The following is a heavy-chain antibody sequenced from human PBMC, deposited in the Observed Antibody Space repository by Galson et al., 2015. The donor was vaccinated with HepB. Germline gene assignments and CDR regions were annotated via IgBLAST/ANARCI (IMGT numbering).Heavy chain of an antibody. D-gene: IGHD5-18*01. CDR3: AKEARPGMVMGANNFDY. CDR1: EFTFDSYA. CDR2: IRGGGDTT. J-gene: IGHJ4*02. Sequence: SLRLSCAASEFTFDSYAMSWVRQAPGKGPEWVSSIRGGGDTTYYADSVKGRFTISRDTSKNTLYLQMNSVRAEDTAIYYCAKEARPGMVMGANNFDYWGQGTLVTVSS. V-gene: IGHV3-23*01.